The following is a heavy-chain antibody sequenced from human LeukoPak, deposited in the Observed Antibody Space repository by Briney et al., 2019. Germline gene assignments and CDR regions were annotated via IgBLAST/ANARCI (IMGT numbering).Heavy chain of an antibody. CDR3: ARDSVDESSGYFPSGAFDL. J-gene: IGHJ3*01. Sequence: AETLSLTCTVSSGSITRHYGTWLRQPPGEGREWIGYIHYGGSTNYSPSLKSRVTISVDTSKKQFSLNMSSVTPADTALYYCARDSVDESSGYFPSGAFDLWGQGTLVTVSS. D-gene: IGHD3-22*01. CDR2: IHYGGST. V-gene: IGHV4-59*11. CDR1: SGSITRHY.